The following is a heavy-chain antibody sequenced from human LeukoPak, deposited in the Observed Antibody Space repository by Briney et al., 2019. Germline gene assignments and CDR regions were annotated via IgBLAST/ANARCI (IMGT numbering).Heavy chain of an antibody. Sequence: GASVKVSCKASGYTLTSYYMHWVRQAPGQGLEWMGIINPSGGSTSYAQKFQGRVTMTRDTSISTAYMELSRLRSDDTAVYYCAIVGNSYYFDYWGQGTLVAVSS. CDR3: AIVGNSYYFDY. CDR1: GYTLTSYY. D-gene: IGHD1-26*01. J-gene: IGHJ4*02. CDR2: INPSGGST. V-gene: IGHV1-46*01.